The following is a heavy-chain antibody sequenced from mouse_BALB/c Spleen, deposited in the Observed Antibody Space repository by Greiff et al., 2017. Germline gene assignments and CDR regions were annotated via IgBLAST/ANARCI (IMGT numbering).Heavy chain of an antibody. CDR1: GYSITSDYA. CDR3: ARGGGRYWYFDV. CDR2: ISYSGST. Sequence: EVQLVESGPGLVKPSQSLSLTCTVTGYSITSDYAWNWIRQFPGNKLEWMGYISYSGSTSYNPSLKSRISITRDTSKNQFFLQLNSVTTEDTATYYCARGGGRYWYFDVWGAGTTVTVSS. V-gene: IGHV3-2*02. J-gene: IGHJ1*01.